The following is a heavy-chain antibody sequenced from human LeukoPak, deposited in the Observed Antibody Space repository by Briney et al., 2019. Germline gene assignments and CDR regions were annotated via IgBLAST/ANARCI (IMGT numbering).Heavy chain of an antibody. V-gene: IGHV4-61*01. CDR2: IYYSGST. Sequence: PSETLSLTCKVSGGSVSSGSYYWSWIRQPPGKGLEWIGYIYYSGSTTYNPSLKSRVTISVDMSKNQFSLKLSSVTAADTAVYYCALSSGYYGDAFDIWGQGTMVTVSS. CDR1: GGSVSSGSYY. CDR3: ALSSGYYGDAFDI. D-gene: IGHD3-22*01. J-gene: IGHJ3*02.